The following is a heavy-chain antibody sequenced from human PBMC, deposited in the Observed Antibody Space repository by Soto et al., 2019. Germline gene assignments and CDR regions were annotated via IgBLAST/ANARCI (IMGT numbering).Heavy chain of an antibody. Sequence: ASVKVSCKASGYTFTSYAMHWVRQAPGQRLEWMGWINAGNGNTKYSQKFQGRVTITRDTSASTAYMELSSLRSEDTAVYYCARAENYDILTGYYNWFDPWGQGTLVTVSS. CDR1: GYTFTSYA. J-gene: IGHJ5*02. CDR3: ARAENYDILTGYYNWFDP. CDR2: INAGNGNT. V-gene: IGHV1-3*01. D-gene: IGHD3-9*01.